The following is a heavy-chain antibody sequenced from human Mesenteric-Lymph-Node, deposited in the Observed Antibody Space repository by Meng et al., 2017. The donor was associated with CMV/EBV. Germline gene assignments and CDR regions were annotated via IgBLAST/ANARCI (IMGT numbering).Heavy chain of an antibody. D-gene: IGHD3-16*01. J-gene: IGHJ5*02. CDR3: AREGGFPNWFDP. Sequence: ASVKVSCKTSGFPFTNYALSWVRQAPGQGLEWMGWINPNSGGTNYAQKFQGRVTMTRDTSISTAYMELSRLRSDDTAVYYCAREGGFPNWFDPWGQGTLVTVSS. V-gene: IGHV1-2*02. CDR2: INPNSGGT. CDR1: GFPFTNYA.